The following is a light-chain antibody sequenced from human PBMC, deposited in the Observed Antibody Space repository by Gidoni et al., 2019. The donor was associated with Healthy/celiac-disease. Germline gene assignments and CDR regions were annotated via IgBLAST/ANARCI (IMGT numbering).Light chain of an antibody. CDR2: WAS. V-gene: IGKV4-1*01. J-gene: IGKJ2*01. CDR1: QSVLYSSNNKNY. CDR3: QQYYSTPYT. Sequence: DIVMTQSPDSLAVSLGERATINCKSSQSVLYSSNNKNYLAWYQQKPGQPPTLLIYWASTRESGVPDRFSGSGSGTDFTLTISSLQAEDVAVYYCQQYYSTPYTFGQGTKLESK.